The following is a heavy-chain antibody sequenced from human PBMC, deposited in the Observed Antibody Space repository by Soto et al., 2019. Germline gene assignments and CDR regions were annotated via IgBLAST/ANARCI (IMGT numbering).Heavy chain of an antibody. Sequence: AGGSLRLSCATSGFTFSTYAMSWVRQAPGKGLEWVSAISASGITYYTDSVKGRFTISRDSSKNTVYMQMNGLRAEDTAVYYCAKFQRAYFGSGSQPDHWGQGTVVTVSS. CDR3: AKFQRAYFGSGSQPDH. CDR1: GFTFSTYA. CDR2: ISASGIT. D-gene: IGHD3-10*01. J-gene: IGHJ4*02. V-gene: IGHV3-23*01.